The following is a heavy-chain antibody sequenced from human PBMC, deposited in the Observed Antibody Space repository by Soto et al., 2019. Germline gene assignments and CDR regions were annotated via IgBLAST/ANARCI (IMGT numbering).Heavy chain of an antibody. CDR2: IYYSGST. Sequence: QVQLQESGPGLVKPSETLSLTCTVSGGSISSYYWSWIRQPPGKGLEWIGYIYYSGSTNYNPSLKSRVTISVDTSTNQFSLKLSSVTAADTAVYYCARLLAAGTSRLYYFDYWGQGTLVTVSS. J-gene: IGHJ4*02. D-gene: IGHD6-13*01. CDR3: ARLLAAGTSRLYYFDY. CDR1: GGSISSYY. V-gene: IGHV4-59*08.